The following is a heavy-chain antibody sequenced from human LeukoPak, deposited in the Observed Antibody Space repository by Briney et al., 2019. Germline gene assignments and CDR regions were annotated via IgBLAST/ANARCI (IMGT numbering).Heavy chain of an antibody. CDR2: INPNSGAT. CDR3: ARDLSLGMTGIRDY. V-gene: IGHV1-2*02. D-gene: IGHD3-3*02. Sequence: ASVKVSCKASGYTFAGYYMHWVRQAPGQGLEWMGWINPNSGATNYAQKFQGRVMMTGDTSISPAYMELTRLTSDDTAVYFCARDLSLGMTGIRDYWGPGAPVSVSS. J-gene: IGHJ4*02. CDR1: GYTFAGYY.